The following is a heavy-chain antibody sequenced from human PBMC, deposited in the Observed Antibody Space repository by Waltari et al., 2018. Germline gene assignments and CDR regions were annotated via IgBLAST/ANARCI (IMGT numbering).Heavy chain of an antibody. V-gene: IGHV3-30*02. CDR3: ARGWYNWNYVGPFDY. Sequence: QVQLVESGGGVVQPGGSLRLSCAASGFTFSSYGMHWVRQAPGKGLEWVAFIRYDGSNKYYADSVKGRFTISRDNSKNTLYLQMNSLRAEDTAVYYCARGWYNWNYVGPFDYWGQGTLVTVSS. CDR2: IRYDGSNK. CDR1: GFTFSSYG. D-gene: IGHD1-7*01. J-gene: IGHJ4*02.